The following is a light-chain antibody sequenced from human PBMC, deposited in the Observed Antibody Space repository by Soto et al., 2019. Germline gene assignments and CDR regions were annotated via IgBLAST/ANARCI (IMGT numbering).Light chain of an antibody. CDR1: QSVSSY. V-gene: IGKV3-11*01. CDR2: DAS. J-gene: IGKJ3*01. CDR3: QQRSNWPPIFT. Sequence: EIVLTQSPATLSLSPGERATLSCRASQSVSSYLAWYQQKPGQAPRLLIYDASNRATGITARFSGSGSGTDFTLTSSSLEPEDFAVYYCQQRSNWPPIFTFGPGTKVDIQ.